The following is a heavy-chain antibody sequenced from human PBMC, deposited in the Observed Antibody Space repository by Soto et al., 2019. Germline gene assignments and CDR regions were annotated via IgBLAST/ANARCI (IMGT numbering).Heavy chain of an antibody. J-gene: IGHJ4*02. V-gene: IGHV3-48*04. CDR2: ISSSSSTI. Sequence: EVQLVESGGGLVQPGGSLRLSCAASGFTFSSYSMNWVRQAPGKGLEWVSYISSSSSTIYYADSVKGRFTISRDNAKNSLSLPLTSLRAEDTAVSYCARDLNCGLFAYWGQGTLVTVSS. D-gene: IGHD1-1*01. CDR1: GFTFSSYS. CDR3: ARDLNCGLFAY.